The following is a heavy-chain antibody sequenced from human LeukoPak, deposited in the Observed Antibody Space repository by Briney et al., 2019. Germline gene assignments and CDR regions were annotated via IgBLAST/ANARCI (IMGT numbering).Heavy chain of an antibody. D-gene: IGHD5-18*01. CDR1: GGSISSGGYS. V-gene: IGHV4-30-2*01. CDR2: IYHSGGT. CDR3: ARREQLRYYGMDV. Sequence: SETLSLTCAVSGGSISSGGYSWSWIRQPPGKGLEWIGYIYHSGGTYYNPSLKSRVTISVDRSKNQFSLKLSSVTAADTAVYYCARREQLRYYGMDVWGQGTTVTVSS. J-gene: IGHJ6*02.